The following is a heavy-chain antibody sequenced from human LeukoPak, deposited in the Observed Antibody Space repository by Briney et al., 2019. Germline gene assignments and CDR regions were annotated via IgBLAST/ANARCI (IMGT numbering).Heavy chain of an antibody. V-gene: IGHV4-34*01. CDR1: GGAFSGYY. CDR3: ARGGPGYSSSWYDY. J-gene: IGHJ4*02. D-gene: IGHD6-13*01. Sequence: SETLSLTCAVYGGAFSGYYWGWIRQPPGKGLEWIGEINHSGSTNHNPSLKSRVTISVDTSKNQFSLKLSSVTAADTAVYYCARGGPGYSSSWYDYWGQGTLVTVSS. CDR2: INHSGST.